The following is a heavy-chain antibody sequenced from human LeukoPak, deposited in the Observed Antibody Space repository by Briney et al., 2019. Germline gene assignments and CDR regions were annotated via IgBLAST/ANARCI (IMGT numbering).Heavy chain of an antibody. V-gene: IGHV3-NL1*01. CDR2: IYSGGST. D-gene: IGHD6-19*01. CDR3: AKRRWLGGIGVADPFDY. Sequence: PGGSLRLSCAASGFTFSSYGMHWVRQAPGKGLEWVSVIYSGGSTYYADSVKGRFTISRDNSKNTLYLQMNSLRADDTAVYYCAKRRWLGGIGVADPFDYWGQGTLVTVSS. CDR1: GFTFSSYG. J-gene: IGHJ4*02.